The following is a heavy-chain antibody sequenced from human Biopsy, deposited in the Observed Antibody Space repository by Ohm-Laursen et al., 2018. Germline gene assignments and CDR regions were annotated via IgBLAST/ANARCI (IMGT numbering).Heavy chain of an antibody. CDR2: MNPKSGNT. V-gene: IGHV1-8*01. D-gene: IGHD3/OR15-3a*01. CDR3: AREWSRISFGPIDY. Sequence: SVKVSCKASGYTFGNYDINWVRQTSGQGLEYMGWMNPKSGNTGYAQRFQGRVTMTRDNSVTTAYMELRSLTSEDSAVYFCAREWSRISFGPIDYWGQGTRVTVSS. J-gene: IGHJ4*02. CDR1: GYTFGNYD.